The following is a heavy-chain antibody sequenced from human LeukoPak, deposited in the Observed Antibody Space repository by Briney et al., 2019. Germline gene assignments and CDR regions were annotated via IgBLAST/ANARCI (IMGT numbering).Heavy chain of an antibody. J-gene: IGHJ4*02. CDR3: ASGTDYYDSSGYSFDY. CDR1: GGTFSSYA. V-gene: IGHV1-69*05. D-gene: IGHD3-22*01. CDR2: IIPIFGTA. Sequence: SVKVSCKASGGTFSSYAISWVRQAPGQGLEWMGGIIPIFGTANYAQKFQGRVTITTDESTSTAYMELSSLRSEDTAVYYCASGTDYYDSSGYSFDYWGQGTLVTVSS.